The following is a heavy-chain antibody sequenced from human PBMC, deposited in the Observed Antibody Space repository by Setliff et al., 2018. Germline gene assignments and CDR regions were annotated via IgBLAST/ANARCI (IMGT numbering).Heavy chain of an antibody. D-gene: IGHD5-12*01. V-gene: IGHV4-31*02. CDR2: IYYSGST. Sequence: TLSLTCTVSGGSISSGGYYWSWIRQHPGKGLEWIGYIYYSGSTYYNPSLKSRVTISVDTSKKQFSLKLSSLTAADTAVYYCARARYSGYVDYWGQGTLVTVSS. CDR1: GGSISSGGYY. CDR3: ARARYSGYVDY. J-gene: IGHJ4*02.